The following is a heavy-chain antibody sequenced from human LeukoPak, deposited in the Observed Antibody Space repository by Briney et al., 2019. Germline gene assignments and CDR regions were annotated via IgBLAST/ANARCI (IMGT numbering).Heavy chain of an antibody. D-gene: IGHD6-6*01. V-gene: IGHV4-31*03. CDR1: GDSISSRTYY. CDR3: ARDVSSMFPDWFDP. Sequence: PSETLSLTCSVSGDSISSRTYYWTWIRQHPEKGLDWIVYIWNSGSTNYNPALKSRVTISVYTSKNQFSLKLTSVTAADTAIYYCARDVSSMFPDWFDPWGQGILVIVSS. CDR2: IWNSGST. J-gene: IGHJ5*02.